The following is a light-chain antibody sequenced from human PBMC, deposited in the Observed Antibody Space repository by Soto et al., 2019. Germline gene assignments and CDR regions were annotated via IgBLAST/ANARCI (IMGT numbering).Light chain of an antibody. J-gene: IGKJ1*01. Sequence: EIVMTQSPATLSVSPGERATLSCRASQSVGSTFLAWYQQKPGQAPRLLIYGVSTRATGIPDRFSGSWSGTDFTLSISRLEPEDFAVYYCGQFVSSPPRTFGQGTKVDIK. CDR3: GQFVSSPPRT. V-gene: IGKV3-20*01. CDR1: QSVGSTF. CDR2: GVS.